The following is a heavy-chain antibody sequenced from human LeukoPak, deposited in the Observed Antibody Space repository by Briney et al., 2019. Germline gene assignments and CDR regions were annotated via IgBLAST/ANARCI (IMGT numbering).Heavy chain of an antibody. Sequence: PGGSLRLSCAASGFTVSTNYMSWVRQAPGKGLEWVLVIYSGGTTYYADSVKGRFTISRDNSKNTLYLQMNSLRAEDTAVYYCARSGGRGYYPHYFDYWGQGTLVTVSS. CDR2: IYSGGTT. J-gene: IGHJ4*02. CDR1: GFTVSTNY. D-gene: IGHD3-22*01. V-gene: IGHV3-53*01. CDR3: ARSGGRGYYPHYFDY.